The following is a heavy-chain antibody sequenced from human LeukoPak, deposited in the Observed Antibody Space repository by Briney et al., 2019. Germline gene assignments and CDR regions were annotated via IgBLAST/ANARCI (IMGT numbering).Heavy chain of an antibody. CDR1: GGTLSSYA. V-gene: IGHV1-69*13. J-gene: IGHJ3*02. D-gene: IGHD1-7*01. Sequence: SVKVSCKASGGTLSSYAISWVRQAPGQGLEWMGGIIPIFGTANYAQKFQGRVTITADESTSTAYMELSRLRSDDTAVYYCARVRINWNYSFDIWGQGTMVTVSS. CDR2: IIPIFGTA. CDR3: ARVRINWNYSFDI.